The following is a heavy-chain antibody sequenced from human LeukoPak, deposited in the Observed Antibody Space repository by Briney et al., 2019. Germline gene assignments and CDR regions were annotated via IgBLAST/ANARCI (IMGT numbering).Heavy chain of an antibody. CDR3: ARNPNLVVVVLPTPSFFDS. CDR1: GVSISGSDYY. V-gene: IGHV4-39*01. CDR2: IYSSGNT. Sequence: SETLSLTCIVSGVSISGSDYYWGWIRPTPGKGLVWLGSIYSSGNTFYNPSFQSRVAVSVDTSKNQLSLQLTSVNAADAAMYSCARNPNLVVVVLPTPSFFDSWGQGTLVAVSS. D-gene: IGHD2-15*01. J-gene: IGHJ4*02.